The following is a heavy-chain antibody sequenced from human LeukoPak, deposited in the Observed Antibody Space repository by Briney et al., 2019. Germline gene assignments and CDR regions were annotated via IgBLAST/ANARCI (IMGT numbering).Heavy chain of an antibody. Sequence: GASVKVSCKASGYTFTSYGISWVRQAPGQGLEWMGWISAYNGNTNYAQKFQGRVTMTTDTPTNTAYMELKSLRSDDTAVYYCAREGSDTAHYNWFDPWGQGTLVTVSS. CDR3: AREGSDTAHYNWFDP. V-gene: IGHV1-18*01. J-gene: IGHJ5*02. CDR2: ISAYNGNT. D-gene: IGHD5-18*01. CDR1: GYTFTSYG.